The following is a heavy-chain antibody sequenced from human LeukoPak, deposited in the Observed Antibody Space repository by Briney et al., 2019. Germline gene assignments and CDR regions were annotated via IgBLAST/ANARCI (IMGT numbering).Heavy chain of an antibody. V-gene: IGHV3-30*04. D-gene: IGHD3-22*01. CDR2: ISYDGSNK. Sequence: GGSLRLSCAASGFTFSNYAMHWVRQAPGKGVEWVAVISYDGSNKYYADSVKGRFTFSRDNSKNTLYLQMNSLRPEDTAVYYCARPHTHYYDSSGYYYPSWGQGTLVTVSS. CDR3: ARPHTHYYDSSGYYYPS. CDR1: GFTFSNYA. J-gene: IGHJ5*02.